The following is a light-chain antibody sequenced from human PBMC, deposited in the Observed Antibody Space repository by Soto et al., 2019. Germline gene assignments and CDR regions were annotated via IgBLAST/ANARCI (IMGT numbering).Light chain of an antibody. J-gene: IGLJ1*01. Sequence: QSVLTQPASVSGSPGQSITISCTGTSSDVGSYNLVSWYQQHPGKAPKLMIYEGSKRPSGVSNRFSGSKSGNTASLTISGRQAEDEADYYCCSYSGSSTYVFVTGTKLTVL. CDR3: CSYSGSSTYV. V-gene: IGLV2-23*01. CDR1: SSDVGSYNL. CDR2: EGS.